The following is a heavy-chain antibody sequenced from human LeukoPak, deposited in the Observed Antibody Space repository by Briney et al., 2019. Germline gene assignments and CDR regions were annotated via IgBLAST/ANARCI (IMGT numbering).Heavy chain of an antibody. CDR2: ISGSGGST. J-gene: IGHJ4*02. Sequence: PGGSLRLSCAASGFTFSRYSMNWVRQAPGKGLEWVSAISGSGGSTYYADSVKGRFTISRDNSKNTLYLQMNSLRAEDTAVYYCAKVRRPLGIPLVGIAVAGIDYWGQGTLVTVSS. CDR1: GFTFSRYS. CDR3: AKVRRPLGIPLVGIAVAGIDY. D-gene: IGHD6-19*01. V-gene: IGHV3-23*01.